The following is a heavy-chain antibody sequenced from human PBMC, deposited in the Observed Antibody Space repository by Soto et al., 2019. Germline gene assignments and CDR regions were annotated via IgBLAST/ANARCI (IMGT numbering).Heavy chain of an antibody. Sequence: ASVKVSCKASGYTFTSYGISWVRQAPGQGLEWMGWISAYNGNTNYAQKLQGRVTMTTDTSTSTAYMELRSLRSDDTAVYYCVRGVRGVIIDNWFDPWGQGTLVTVSS. CDR3: VRGVRGVIIDNWFDP. J-gene: IGHJ5*02. CDR1: GYTFTSYG. D-gene: IGHD3-10*01. V-gene: IGHV1-18*01. CDR2: ISAYNGNT.